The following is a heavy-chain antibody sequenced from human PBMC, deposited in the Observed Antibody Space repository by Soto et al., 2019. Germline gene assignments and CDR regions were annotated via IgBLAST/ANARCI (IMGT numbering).Heavy chain of an antibody. CDR3: ARGDFDSSANYYAGWFDP. D-gene: IGHD3-22*01. CDR2: INPNSGDT. Sequence: QVQLVQSGAEVKKPGASVKVSCKASGYTFTGYYMHWLRQAPGQGLEWMGWINPNSGDTKYAQKFQGRVTMTNDTSISTAYMELSRLGSDDTAVYYCARGDFDSSANYYAGWFDPWGQGTLVTVSS. CDR1: GYTFTGYY. J-gene: IGHJ5*02. V-gene: IGHV1-2*02.